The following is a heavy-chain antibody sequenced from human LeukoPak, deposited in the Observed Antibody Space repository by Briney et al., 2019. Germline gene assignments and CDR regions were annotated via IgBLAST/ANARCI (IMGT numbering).Heavy chain of an antibody. CDR3: AREPYGTYFDY. CDR1: GGTFSSYA. Sequence: GASVKVSCKASGGTFSSYAVSWVRQAPGQGLEWMGGIIPIFGTANYAQKFQGRVTITTDESTSTAYMELSSLRSEDTAVYYCAREPYGTYFDYWGQGTLVTVSS. D-gene: IGHD3-10*01. V-gene: IGHV1-69*05. CDR2: IIPIFGTA. J-gene: IGHJ4*02.